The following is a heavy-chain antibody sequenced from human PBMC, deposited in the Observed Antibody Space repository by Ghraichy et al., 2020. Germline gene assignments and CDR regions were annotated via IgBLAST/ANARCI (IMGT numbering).Heavy chain of an antibody. CDR2: IYHSGNT. Sequence: SETLSLTCAVSGGSISSSNWWSWVRQPPGKGLEWIGEIYHSGNTNYKSSLKSRVTISLDKSKNQFSLKMSSVTAADTAVYYCARGVAAPRGAFDIWGQGTMVTVSS. J-gene: IGHJ3*02. CDR1: GGSISSSNW. CDR3: ARGVAAPRGAFDI. D-gene: IGHD2-15*01. V-gene: IGHV4-4*02.